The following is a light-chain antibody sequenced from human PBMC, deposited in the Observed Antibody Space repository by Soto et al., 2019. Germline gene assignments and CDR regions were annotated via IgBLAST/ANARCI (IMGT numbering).Light chain of an antibody. V-gene: IGKV3-20*01. CDR1: QSVTNSR. Sequence: EIVLTQSPGTLSLSPGERATLSCRASQSVTNSRLAWYQQKPGQAPKVLMYGGSNRATGIPDRFSGSGSGTDFTLTISRMGPEGFAIYYCQQWSSSPRTFGQGTKVDI. CDR2: GGS. J-gene: IGKJ2*01. CDR3: QQWSSSPRT.